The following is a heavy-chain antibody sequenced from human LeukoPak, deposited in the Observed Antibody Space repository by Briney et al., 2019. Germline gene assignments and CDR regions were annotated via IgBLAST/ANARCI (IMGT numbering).Heavy chain of an antibody. CDR2: NPDGSRT. Sequence: PGGSLRLSCAASGFTFSSNWMHWVRQGPGKGLVWVSRNPDGSRTDYAESVKGRFTIYRHKATNTLSLEMNSLGDEDTAVYYCSRDFNGRNDFWGQGTLVTVSS. D-gene: IGHD1-14*01. V-gene: IGHV3-74*01. CDR1: GFTFSSNW. CDR3: SRDFNGRNDF. J-gene: IGHJ4*02.